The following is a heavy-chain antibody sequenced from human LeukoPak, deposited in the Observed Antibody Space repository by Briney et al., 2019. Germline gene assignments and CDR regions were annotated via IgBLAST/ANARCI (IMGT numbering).Heavy chain of an antibody. CDR1: GFTFSSYS. CDR3: ARAAIAAAGPFDY. Sequence: GGSLRLSCAASGFTFSSYSMNWVRQAPGKGLEWVSSISSSSSYIYYAGSVKGRFTISRDNAKNSLYLQMNSLRAEDTAVYYCARAAIAAAGPFDYWGQGTLVTVSS. D-gene: IGHD6-13*01. CDR2: ISSSSSYI. J-gene: IGHJ4*02. V-gene: IGHV3-21*01.